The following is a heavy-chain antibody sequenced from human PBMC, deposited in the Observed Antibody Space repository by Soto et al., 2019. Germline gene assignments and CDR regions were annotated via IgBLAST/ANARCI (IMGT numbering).Heavy chain of an antibody. CDR1: GFTFSDYY. Sequence: QVQLVESGGGLVKPGGSLRLSCAASGFTFSDYYMSWIRQAPGKGLEWVSYISSSGSTIYYADSVKGRFTISRDNAKNYXYPQMNSLRTEDTAVYYCARDTGPTVGGVIGEIDYWGQGTLVTVSS. D-gene: IGHD3-16*02. CDR2: ISSSGSTI. CDR3: ARDTGPTVGGVIGEIDY. J-gene: IGHJ4*02. V-gene: IGHV3-11*01.